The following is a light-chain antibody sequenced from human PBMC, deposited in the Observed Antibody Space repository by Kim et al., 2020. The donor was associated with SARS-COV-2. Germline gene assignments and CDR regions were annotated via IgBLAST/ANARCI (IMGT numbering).Light chain of an antibody. J-gene: IGKJ1*01. Sequence: LSPGERATLSCRASQSVSSSYLAWYQQKPGQAPRLLIYGASSRATGIPDRFSGSGSGTDFTLTISRLEPEDFAVYYCQQYGSLWTFGQGTKVEIK. V-gene: IGKV3-20*01. CDR3: QQYGSLWT. CDR1: QSVSSSY. CDR2: GAS.